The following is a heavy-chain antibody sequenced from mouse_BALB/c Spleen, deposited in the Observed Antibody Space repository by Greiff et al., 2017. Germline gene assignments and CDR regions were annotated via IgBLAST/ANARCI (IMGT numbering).Heavy chain of an antibody. D-gene: IGHD1-2*01. Sequence: EVQLQQSGPELVKPGASVKISCKASGYTFTDYNMHWVKQSHGKSLEWIGYIYPYNGGTGYNQKFKSKATLTVDKSSSTAYMQLSSPTSEDSAVYYCARWVTTATRYFDYWGQGTTLTVSS. CDR2: IYPYNGGT. J-gene: IGHJ2*01. CDR3: ARWVTTATRYFDY. V-gene: IGHV1S29*02. CDR1: GYTFTDYN.